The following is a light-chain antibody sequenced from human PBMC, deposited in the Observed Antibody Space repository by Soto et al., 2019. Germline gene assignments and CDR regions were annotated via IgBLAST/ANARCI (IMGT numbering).Light chain of an antibody. CDR3: QQRYNWPLT. Sequence: EIVFTQSPATLSLSPGERATLSCRASQSVSTSLAWYQQKPGQAPRLLIYGASNGAAGIPARFSGSGSGTDFTLTISSXEPEDFAVYYCQQRYNWPLTFGGGTKVDIK. V-gene: IGKV3-11*01. CDR1: QSVSTS. CDR2: GAS. J-gene: IGKJ4*01.